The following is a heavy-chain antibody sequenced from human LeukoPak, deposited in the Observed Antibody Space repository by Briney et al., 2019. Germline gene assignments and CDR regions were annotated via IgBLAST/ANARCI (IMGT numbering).Heavy chain of an antibody. V-gene: IGHV4-59*01. CDR3: ARGGLENAYYANDGFDI. CDR1: GGSISGYH. CDR2: IYYSGST. J-gene: IGHJ3*02. Sequence: SESLSLTCTVSGGSISGYHWSWIRQPPGKGLEWIGYIYYSGSTKYNPSLKSRVTMSVDTSKSQFSLNLSSVTAADTALYYCARGGLENAYYANDGFDIWGQGTMVTVSS. D-gene: IGHD3-16*01.